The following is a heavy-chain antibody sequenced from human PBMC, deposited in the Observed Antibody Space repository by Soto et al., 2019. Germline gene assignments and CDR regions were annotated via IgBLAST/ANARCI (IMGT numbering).Heavy chain of an antibody. V-gene: IGHV4-31*03. CDR2: IYSFGNT. Sequence: QVQLQESGPGLVKPSQTLSLTCSVSGGSVNSGASYWGWIRQSPGKGLECLGYIYSFGNTFYNPSLKSRVTISLDTSKNQFSLRLTSVIAADTAIYYCARVMGDGSGNFWWFDVWGQGTLVTVSS. CDR3: ARVMGDGSGNFWWFDV. CDR1: GGSVNSGASY. J-gene: IGHJ5*02. D-gene: IGHD3-10*01.